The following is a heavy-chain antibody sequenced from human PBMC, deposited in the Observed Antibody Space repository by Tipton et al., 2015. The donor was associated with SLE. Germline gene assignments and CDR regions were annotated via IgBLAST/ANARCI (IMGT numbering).Heavy chain of an antibody. CDR3: SRAAPYYDSRWGFDY. CDR1: GGSISSGGYY. V-gene: IGHV4-31*03. J-gene: IGHJ4*02. CDR2: IYYSGST. D-gene: IGHD3-3*01. Sequence: TLSLTCTVSGGSISSGGYYWSWIRQHPGKGLEWIGYIYYSGSTYYNPSLKSRVTISVDTSKNQFSLKLSSVTAADTAVYYCSRAAPYYDSRWGFDYWGQGILVTVSS.